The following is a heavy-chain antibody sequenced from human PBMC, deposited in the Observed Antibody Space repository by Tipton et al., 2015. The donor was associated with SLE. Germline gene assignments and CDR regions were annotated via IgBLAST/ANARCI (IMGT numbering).Heavy chain of an antibody. V-gene: IGHV3-23*01. Sequence: SLRLSCAASGFNFNVYTMAWVRQAPGKGLECVSVILSNGMITAYADSVKGRFTISRDNFKHTLHLEMNSLRAEDTAVYYCAHRGTSSGYYYYFDYWGQGTLVTVSS. CDR3: AHRGTSSGYYYYFDY. D-gene: IGHD3-22*01. J-gene: IGHJ4*02. CDR1: GFNFNVYT. CDR2: ILSNGMIT.